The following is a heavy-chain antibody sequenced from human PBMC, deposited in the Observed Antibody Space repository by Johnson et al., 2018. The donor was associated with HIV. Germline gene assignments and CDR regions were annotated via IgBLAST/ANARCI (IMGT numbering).Heavy chain of an antibody. V-gene: IGHV3-NL1*01. CDR2: INNDGSST. Sequence: QVQLVESGGGVVQPGRSLRLSCAASGFTFSSYGMHWVRQAPGKGLVWVSRINNDGSSTNYADSVKGRFTISRDNSNNTVNLQMNRLRVDDTAVYYCEKEPAVGYSGSFSGGFDIWGQGTMVTVSS. D-gene: IGHD1-26*01. CDR1: GFTFSSYG. CDR3: EKEPAVGYSGSFSGGFDI. J-gene: IGHJ3*02.